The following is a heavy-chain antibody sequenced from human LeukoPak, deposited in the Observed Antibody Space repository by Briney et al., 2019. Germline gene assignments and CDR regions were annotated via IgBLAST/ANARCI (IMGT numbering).Heavy chain of an antibody. Sequence: SVKLSCKASGGTFSSYAISWVRQAPGQGLEWMGRIIPILGIANYAQKFQGRVTITADKSTSTAYMELSSLRSEDTAVYYCARDLDGDYPTHDYWGQGTLVTVSS. V-gene: IGHV1-69*04. CDR3: ARDLDGDYPTHDY. CDR2: IIPILGIA. J-gene: IGHJ4*02. CDR1: GGTFSSYA. D-gene: IGHD4-17*01.